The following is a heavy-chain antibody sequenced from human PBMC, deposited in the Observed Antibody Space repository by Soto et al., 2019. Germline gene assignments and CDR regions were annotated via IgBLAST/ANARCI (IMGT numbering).Heavy chain of an antibody. CDR3: ARGGDYVWGSYRYSGDYFDY. J-gene: IGHJ4*02. CDR1: GFTFSSYG. V-gene: IGHV3-33*01. CDR2: IWYDGSNK. D-gene: IGHD3-16*02. Sequence: GGSLRLSCAASGFTFSSYGMHWVRQAPGKGLEWVAVIWYDGSNKYYADSVKGRFTISRDNSKNTLYLQMNSLRAEDTAVYYCARGGDYVWGSYRYSGDYFDYWGQGTLVTVSS.